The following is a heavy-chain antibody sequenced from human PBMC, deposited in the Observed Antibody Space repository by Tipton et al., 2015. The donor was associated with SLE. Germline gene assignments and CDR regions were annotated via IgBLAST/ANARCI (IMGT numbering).Heavy chain of an antibody. CDR3: AKSPAEEQWLDVYFDF. Sequence: QLVQSGGGVVQPGRSLRLSCAVSGFTFSSYAVHWVRQVPGRGLEWVSGISWNSGSRGYADSVKGRFTISRDNAKNSLFLQMNSLTAEDTAFYYCAKSPAEEQWLDVYFDFWCQGTLVTVSS. CDR1: GFTFSSYA. D-gene: IGHD6-19*01. CDR2: ISWNSGSR. V-gene: IGHV3-9*01. J-gene: IGHJ4*02.